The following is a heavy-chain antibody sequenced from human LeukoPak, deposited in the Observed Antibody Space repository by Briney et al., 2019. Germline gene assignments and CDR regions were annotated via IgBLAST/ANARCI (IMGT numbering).Heavy chain of an antibody. CDR3: ARGPGYSSGWYWFDP. J-gene: IGHJ5*02. CDR1: GYTFTSYD. D-gene: IGHD6-19*01. V-gene: IGHV1-8*01. CDR2: MNPNSGNT. Sequence: ASVKVSFKASGYTFTSYDINWVRPATGQGLEWMGWMNPNSGNTGYAQKFQGRVTMTRNTSISTAYMELSSLRSEDTAVHYCARGPGYSSGWYWFDPWGQGTLVTVSS.